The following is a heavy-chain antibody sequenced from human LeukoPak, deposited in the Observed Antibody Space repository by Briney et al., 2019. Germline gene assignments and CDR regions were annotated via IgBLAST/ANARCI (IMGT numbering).Heavy chain of an antibody. J-gene: IGHJ4*02. V-gene: IGHV3-15*05. CDR2: IKSKTDGGTT. D-gene: IGHD6-19*01. Sequence: GGSLRLSCAASGFTFRDAGMSWVRQAPGKGLEWVGRIKSKTDGGTTDYADSVKGRFTISRDNAKNTLYLQMNSLRVEDTAVYYCARPAVAGLRAGGYDYWGQGTLATVSS. CDR3: ARPAVAGLRAGGYDY. CDR1: GFTFRDAG.